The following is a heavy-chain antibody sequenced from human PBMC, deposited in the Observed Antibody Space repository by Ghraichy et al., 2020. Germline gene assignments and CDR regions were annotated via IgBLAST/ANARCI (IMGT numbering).Heavy chain of an antibody. CDR1: GFTLSSYA. V-gene: IGHV3-30-3*01. Sequence: LSLTCAASGFTLSSYAMHWVRQAPGKGLEWVAVISYDGSNKYYADSVKGRFTISRDNSKNTLYLQMNSLRAEDTAVYYCAGDPGRVWGGWFDPWGQGTLGTVSS. D-gene: IGHD3-16*01. CDR3: AGDPGRVWGGWFDP. J-gene: IGHJ5*02. CDR2: ISYDGSNK.